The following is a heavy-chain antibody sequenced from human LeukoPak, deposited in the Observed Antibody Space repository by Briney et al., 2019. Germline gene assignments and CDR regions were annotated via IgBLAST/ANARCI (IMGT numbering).Heavy chain of an antibody. CDR2: ISSNSSYI. V-gene: IGHV3-21*01. J-gene: IGHJ6*02. CDR3: ARDPYYYYGMDV. Sequence: GGSLKLSCAASGFTFSSYSMNWVRQAPGKGLEWVSSISSNSSYIYYADSVKGRFTISRDNAKNSLYLQMNSLRAEDTAVYYCARDPYYYYGMDVWGQGTTVTVSS. CDR1: GFTFSSYS.